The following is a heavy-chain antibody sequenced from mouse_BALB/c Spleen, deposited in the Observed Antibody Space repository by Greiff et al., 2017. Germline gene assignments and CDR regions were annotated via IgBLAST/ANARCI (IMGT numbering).Heavy chain of an antibody. Sequence: VQLQQSGAELVRPGSSVKISCKASGYAFSSYWMNWVKQRPGQGLEWIGQIYPGDGDTNYNGKFKGKATLTADKSSSTAYMQLSSLTSEDSAVYFCARRIIGSSPCWYFDVWGAGTTVTVSS. J-gene: IGHJ1*01. CDR2: IYPGDGDT. D-gene: IGHD1-1*01. CDR1: GYAFSSYW. CDR3: ARRIIGSSPCWYFDV. V-gene: IGHV1-80*01.